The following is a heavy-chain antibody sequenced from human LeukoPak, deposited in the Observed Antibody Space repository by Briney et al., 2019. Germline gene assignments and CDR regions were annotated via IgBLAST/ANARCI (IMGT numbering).Heavy chain of an antibody. CDR1: GFTFSNYE. V-gene: IGHV3-48*03. CDR3: SRVACSSTTCYLAY. Sequence: GSLRLSCAASGFTFSNYEMNWVRQAPGKGLEWVSYISSSGSSINYADSVKGRFTTSRDNAENSLSLQMNSLRAEDTAVYYCSRVACSSTTCYLAYWGQGTLVTVSS. CDR2: ISSSGSSI. D-gene: IGHD2-2*01. J-gene: IGHJ4*02.